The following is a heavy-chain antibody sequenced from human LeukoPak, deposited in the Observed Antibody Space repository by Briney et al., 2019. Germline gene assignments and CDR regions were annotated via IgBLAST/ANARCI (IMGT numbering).Heavy chain of an antibody. D-gene: IGHD3-10*01. CDR1: GYTFTSYD. J-gene: IGHJ4*02. Sequence: ASVKVSCKASGYTFTSYDINWVRQATGQGLEWMGWMNPNSGNTGYAQKFQGRVTITRNTSISTAYMELSSLRSEDTALYYCAKGPTIPPYYSSGSYYETKAQFDGWGQGTLVTVSS. CDR3: AKGPTIPPYYSSGSYYETKAQFDG. V-gene: IGHV1-8*03. CDR2: MNPNSGNT.